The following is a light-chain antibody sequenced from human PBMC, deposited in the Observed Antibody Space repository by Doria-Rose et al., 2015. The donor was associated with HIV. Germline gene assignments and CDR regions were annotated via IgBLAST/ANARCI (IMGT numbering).Light chain of an antibody. V-gene: IGKV3-20*01. CDR3: HQYGTSWT. CDR1: QSFSSTY. Sequence: TQSPGTLSLSPGERATLSCRASQSFSSTYLAWYQQKPGQAPSLHIYDGSTRATGIPDRFSASVSGTDFTLTINRLEPEDFALYYCHQYGTSWTFGQGTKVEI. CDR2: DGS. J-gene: IGKJ1*01.